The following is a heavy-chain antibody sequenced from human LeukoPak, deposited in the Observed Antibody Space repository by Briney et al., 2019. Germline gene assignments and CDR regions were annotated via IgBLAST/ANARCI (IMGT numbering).Heavy chain of an antibody. V-gene: IGHV4-38-2*02. D-gene: IGHD1-26*01. Sequence: SETLSLTCTVSGYSISSGYYWGWIRQPPGKGLEWIGSIYHSGSTYYNPSLKSRVTISVDTSKNQFSLKLSSVTAADTAVYYCARGWSGSDTHWFDPWGQGTLVTVSS. J-gene: IGHJ5*02. CDR3: ARGWSGSDTHWFDP. CDR1: GYSISSGYY. CDR2: IYHSGST.